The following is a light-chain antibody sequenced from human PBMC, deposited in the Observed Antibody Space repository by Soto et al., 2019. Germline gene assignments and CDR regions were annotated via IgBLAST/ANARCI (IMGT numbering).Light chain of an antibody. J-gene: IGKJ1*01. CDR2: GAS. V-gene: IGKV3-20*01. CDR3: QQYGSSPST. CDR1: QSVSSSY. Sequence: DIVLTQSPGTLSLSPGERATLSCRASQSVSSSYLAWYHQKPGQAPRLLIYGASSRATGIPDRFSGSGSGTASTLTISRLEPEDFAVYYCQQYGSSPSTFGQGTKVEIK.